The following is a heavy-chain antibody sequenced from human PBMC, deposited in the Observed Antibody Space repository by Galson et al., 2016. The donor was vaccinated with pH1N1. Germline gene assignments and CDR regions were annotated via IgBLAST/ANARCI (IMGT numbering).Heavy chain of an antibody. Sequence: SCKASGYTFTTSYIHWVRQAPGEGPEWMGVIDPSNGGTTYAQKFQARVTMTRDTSTSTVYLDLSRLRSEDTSVFYCTRDLGRRREFWGQGTLVTVSS. CDR2: IDPSNGGT. D-gene: IGHD1-26*01. CDR1: GYTFTTSY. J-gene: IGHJ4*02. CDR3: TRDLGRRREF. V-gene: IGHV1-46*01.